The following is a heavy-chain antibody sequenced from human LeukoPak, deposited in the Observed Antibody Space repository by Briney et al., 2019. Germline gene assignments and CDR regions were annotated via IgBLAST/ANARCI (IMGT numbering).Heavy chain of an antibody. J-gene: IGHJ6*03. CDR3: AEGIFNPYYYMDV. CDR2: ISASGAGT. V-gene: IGHV3-23*01. D-gene: IGHD2-21*01. Sequence: GGSLRLSCAASGFTFSRYTMSWVRQAPGKGLEWVSVISASGAGTYYADSVKGRFTISRENSKNTLYLQMNSLRAEDTAVYYCAEGIFNPYYYMDVWGKGTTVTVSS. CDR1: GFTFSRYT.